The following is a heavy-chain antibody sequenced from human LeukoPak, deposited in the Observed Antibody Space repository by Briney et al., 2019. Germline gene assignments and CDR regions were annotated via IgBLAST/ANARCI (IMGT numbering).Heavy chain of an antibody. CDR1: GGSISSSSYY. CDR3: ARVEVRPMVRGVIDY. CDR2: IYNSGST. V-gene: IGHV4-61*05. J-gene: IGHJ4*02. D-gene: IGHD3-10*01. Sequence: SETLSLTCTVSGGSISSSSYYWDWIRQPPGKGLEWIGYIYNSGSTNYNASLKSRVTISVDTSKNQFSLKLSSVTAADTAVYYCARVEVRPMVRGVIDYWGQGTLVTVSP.